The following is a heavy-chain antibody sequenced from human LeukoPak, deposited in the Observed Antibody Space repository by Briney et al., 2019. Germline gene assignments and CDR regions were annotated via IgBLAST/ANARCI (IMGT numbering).Heavy chain of an antibody. CDR1: GFTFSDYW. J-gene: IGHJ4*02. Sequence: GGSLRLSCAASGFTFSDYWMTWVRQAPGKGLEWVANIKQDGSERDYVDSVKGRFTISRDDAKNSLYLQMNSLRAEDTAVYYCARGITMANWGQGTLVTVSS. CDR2: IKQDGSER. V-gene: IGHV3-7*04. D-gene: IGHD3-10*01. CDR3: ARGITMAN.